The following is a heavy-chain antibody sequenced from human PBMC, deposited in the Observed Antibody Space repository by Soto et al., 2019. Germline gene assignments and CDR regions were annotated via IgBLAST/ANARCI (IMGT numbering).Heavy chain of an antibody. Sequence: ASMKVSCKASGYTFTSYGMSWVPQAPGQGLEWMAWISAYNGNTNYAQKLQGRVTMTTDTSTSTPYMELRSLRSDATAVYYCATAWLSSSGWPKYFQHWR. D-gene: IGHD6-19*01. J-gene: IGHJ1*01. V-gene: IGHV1-18*01. CDR2: ISAYNGNT. CDR1: GYTFTSYG. CDR3: ATAWLSSSGWPKYFQH.